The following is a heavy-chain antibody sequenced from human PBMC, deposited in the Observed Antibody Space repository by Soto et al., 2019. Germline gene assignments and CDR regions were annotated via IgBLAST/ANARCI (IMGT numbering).Heavy chain of an antibody. Sequence: QVQLVESGGGVVQPGRSLRLSCAASGFTFSSYGMHWVRQAPGKGLEWVAVISYDGSNKYYADSGKGRFTISRDNSKNTLYLQMKSLRAEDTAVYYCAKGVTAVRGYYYYYGMDVWGQGTTVTVSS. V-gene: IGHV3-30*18. D-gene: IGHD4-17*01. J-gene: IGHJ6*02. CDR3: AKGVTAVRGYYYYYGMDV. CDR1: GFTFSSYG. CDR2: ISYDGSNK.